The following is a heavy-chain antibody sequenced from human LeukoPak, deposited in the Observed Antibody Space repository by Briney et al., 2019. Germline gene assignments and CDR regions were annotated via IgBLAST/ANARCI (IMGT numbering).Heavy chain of an antibody. CDR2: IYYSGST. CDR3: ARDRGYGDYLKYFDY. Sequence: SETVSLTCTVSGGSISSNYWSWIRQPPGKGLEWIGYIYYSGSTNSNPSLKSRVTISVDTSKNQFSLNLSSVTAADTAVYYCARDRGYGDYLKYFDYWGQGTLVTVSS. J-gene: IGHJ4*02. V-gene: IGHV4-59*01. CDR1: GGSISSNY. D-gene: IGHD4-17*01.